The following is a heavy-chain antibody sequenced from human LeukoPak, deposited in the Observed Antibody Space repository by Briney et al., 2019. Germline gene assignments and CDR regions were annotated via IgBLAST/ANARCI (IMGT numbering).Heavy chain of an antibody. J-gene: IGHJ4*02. CDR2: ISGSGGST. D-gene: IGHD2-15*01. CDR1: GFTFSSYA. V-gene: IGHV3-23*01. CDR3: AKDPGYCSGGSCYSGYFDY. Sequence: GGSLRLTCAASGFTFSSYAMSWVRQAPGKGLEWVSAISGSGGSTFYADSVKGRFTIYSDNYKNALYLQMNSLRAEDTAVYYCAKDPGYCSGGSCYSGYFDYWGQGTMVTVSS.